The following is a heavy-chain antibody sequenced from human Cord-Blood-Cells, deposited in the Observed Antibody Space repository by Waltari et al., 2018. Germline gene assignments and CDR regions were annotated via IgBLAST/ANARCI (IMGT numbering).Heavy chain of an antibody. Sequence: QVQLVQSGAEVKKPGSSVKVSCKASGGTFSSYAISWVRQAPGQGLEWMGWVGGSIPSLGIANYARKCQGRVTVTADESTSTAYMELSSLRSEDTAVYYCAREELDYYDSSGYYFDYWGQGTLVTVSS. J-gene: IGHJ4*02. V-gene: IGHV1-69*04. CDR1: GGTFSSYA. CDR3: AREELDYYDSSGYYFDY. D-gene: IGHD3-22*01. CDR2: SIPSLGIA.